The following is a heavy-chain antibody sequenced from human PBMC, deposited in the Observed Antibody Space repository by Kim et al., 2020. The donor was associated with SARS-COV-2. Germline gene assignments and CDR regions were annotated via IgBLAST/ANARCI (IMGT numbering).Heavy chain of an antibody. CDR3: ARDSGTYYYDSSGTDAFDI. Sequence: ASVKVSCKASGYTFTSYYMHWVRQAPGQGLEWMGIINPSGGSTSYAQKFQGRVTMTRDTSTSTVYMELSSLRSEDTAVYYCARDSGTYYYDSSGTDAFDIWGQGTMVTVSS. V-gene: IGHV1-46*01. J-gene: IGHJ3*02. CDR2: INPSGGST. D-gene: IGHD3-22*01. CDR1: GYTFTSYY.